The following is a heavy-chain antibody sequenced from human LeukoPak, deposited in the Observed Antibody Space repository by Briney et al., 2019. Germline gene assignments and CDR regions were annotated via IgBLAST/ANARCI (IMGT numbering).Heavy chain of an antibody. D-gene: IGHD3-10*01. V-gene: IGHV3-66*01. CDR1: GFTVSSNY. CDR3: ARAHSGSIPHAFDI. Sequence: PGGSLRLSCAASGFTVSSNYMSWVRQAPGKGLEWVSVIYSGGSTYYADSVKGRFTISRDNSKNTLYLQMNSLRAEDTAVYYCARAHSGSIPHAFDIWGQGTMVTVSS. CDR2: IYSGGST. J-gene: IGHJ3*02.